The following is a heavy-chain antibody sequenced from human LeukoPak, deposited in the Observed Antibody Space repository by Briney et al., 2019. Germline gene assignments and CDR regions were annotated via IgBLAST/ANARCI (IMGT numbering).Heavy chain of an antibody. V-gene: IGHV2-70*11. Sequence: ESGPTLVKPTQTLTLTCTFSGFSLSTSGMCVSWIRQPPGKALEWLARIDWDDDKYYSTSLKTRLTISKDTSKNQVVLTMTNMDPVDTATYYCARSQYGSGSLNYYYYMDVWGKGTTVTISS. CDR3: ARSQYGSGSLNYYYYMDV. J-gene: IGHJ6*03. CDR2: IDWDDDK. D-gene: IGHD3-10*01. CDR1: GFSLSTSGMC.